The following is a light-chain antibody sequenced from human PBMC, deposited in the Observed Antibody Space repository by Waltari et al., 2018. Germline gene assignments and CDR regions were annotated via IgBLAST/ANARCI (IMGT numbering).Light chain of an antibody. CDR2: DVS. CDR3: SSYMDSSTLEL. V-gene: IGLV2-14*03. Sequence: QSALTQPASVSGSPGQSITISCTGTSSDIGGYNYVSWYQQVPGKAPKLMLYDVSNRPSGGSGRFSGSKSGNTAALTISGLQAEDEADYFCSSYMDSSTLELFGGGTSLTVL. CDR1: SSDIGGYNY. J-gene: IGLJ2*01.